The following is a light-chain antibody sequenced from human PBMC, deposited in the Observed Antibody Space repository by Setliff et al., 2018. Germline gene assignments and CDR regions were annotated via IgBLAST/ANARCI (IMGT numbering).Light chain of an antibody. V-gene: IGLV2-18*02. CDR1: SSDVGNYDR. CDR3: ASYTSSGLFV. J-gene: IGLJ1*01. Sequence: QSALTQPPSVSGSPGQSVTISCTGTSSDVGNYDRVSWYQQAPGTAPKLMIYDVTNRPSGISNRFSGSKSDNTASLTISGLQAEDEADYYCASYTSSGLFVFGSGTKV. CDR2: DVT.